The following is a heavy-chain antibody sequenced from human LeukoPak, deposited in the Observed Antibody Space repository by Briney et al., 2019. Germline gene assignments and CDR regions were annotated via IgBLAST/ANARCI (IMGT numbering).Heavy chain of an antibody. CDR1: GGTFSSYA. D-gene: IGHD1-7*01. Sequence: ASVKVSCKASGGTFSSYAISWVRQAPGQGLEWMGGIIPIFGTANYAQKFQGRVTITADESTSTAYMELSSLRSEDTAVYYCARGGLELRDYYYYYMDVWGKGTAVTVSS. J-gene: IGHJ6*03. CDR3: ARGGLELRDYYYYYMDV. CDR2: IIPIFGTA. V-gene: IGHV1-69*13.